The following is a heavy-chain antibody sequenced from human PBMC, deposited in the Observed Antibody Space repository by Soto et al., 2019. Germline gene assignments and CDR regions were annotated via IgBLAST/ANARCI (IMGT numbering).Heavy chain of an antibody. J-gene: IGHJ3*02. V-gene: IGHV4-39*01. CDR1: GASISSNPYY. Sequence: PSETLSLTCTVSGASISSNPYYWGWIRQPPGKGLEWIGSIFYSGSTYYNPSLKSRVTISVETSKNQFSLNLRSVTAADTAVYYCATPSATSLSRGAFDIWGQGTRVTVSS. CDR3: ATPSATSLSRGAFDI. D-gene: IGHD3-16*01. CDR2: IFYSGST.